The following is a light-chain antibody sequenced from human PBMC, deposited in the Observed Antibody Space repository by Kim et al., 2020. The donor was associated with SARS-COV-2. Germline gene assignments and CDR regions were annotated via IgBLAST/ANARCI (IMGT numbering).Light chain of an antibody. J-gene: IGLJ2*01. Sequence: QTATPTCTGNNNNVGNEGETWLQQVQGHPPKLLSYRNNTRPSGISERLSASTSGNTASLTITGLQPEDEADYYCSSWDTSLRVWLFGGGTQLTVL. CDR1: NNNVGNEG. V-gene: IGLV10-54*01. CDR3: SSWDTSLRVWL. CDR2: RNN.